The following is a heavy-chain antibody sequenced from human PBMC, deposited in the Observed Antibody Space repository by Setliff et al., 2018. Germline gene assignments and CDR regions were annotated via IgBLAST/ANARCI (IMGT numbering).Heavy chain of an antibody. D-gene: IGHD1-26*01. CDR1: GDSIPKNA. Sequence: ASVKVSCKASGDSIPKNAISWVRQAPGQGLEWMGWLQTYSGHTNYAQKFRGRATMTTDTSTRTAYLELRALTSDDTAVYYCATDVNQWDPTYSDYWGQGTLVTVSS. CDR2: LQTYSGHT. V-gene: IGHV1-18*01. CDR3: ATDVNQWDPTYSDY. J-gene: IGHJ4*02.